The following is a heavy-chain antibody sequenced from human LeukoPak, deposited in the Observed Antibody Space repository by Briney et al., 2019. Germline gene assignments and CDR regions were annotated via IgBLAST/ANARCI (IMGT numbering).Heavy chain of an antibody. V-gene: IGHV1-24*01. CDR3: ASAGGIAVAGTYWFDP. Sequence: GASVKVSCKVSGYTLTELSMHWVRQAPGKGLEWMGGFDPEDGETIYAQKFQGGVTMTEDTSTDTAYMELSSLRSEDTAVYYCASAGGIAVAGTYWFDPWGQGTLVTVSS. CDR2: FDPEDGET. D-gene: IGHD6-19*01. CDR1: GYTLTELS. J-gene: IGHJ5*02.